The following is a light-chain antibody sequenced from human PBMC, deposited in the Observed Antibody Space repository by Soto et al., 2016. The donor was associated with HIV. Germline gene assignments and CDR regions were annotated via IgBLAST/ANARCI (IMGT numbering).Light chain of an antibody. CDR1: NIGSRA. CDR3: QVWDTASDWV. Sequence: SYELTQPPSVSVAPGKTATFTCGGYNIGSRAVHWYQQKTGQAPVLVVRFNGDRPSAIPERFSVSDSGNTAILTITKVEVGDEADYYCQVWDTASDWVFGGGTKLTVL. V-gene: IGLV3-21*01. CDR2: FNG. J-gene: IGLJ3*02.